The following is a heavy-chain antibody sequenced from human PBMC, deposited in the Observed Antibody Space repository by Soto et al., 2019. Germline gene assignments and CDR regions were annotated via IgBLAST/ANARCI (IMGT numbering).Heavy chain of an antibody. J-gene: IGHJ4*01. CDR3: ARVDHRGYFAILTDY. CDR2: IYDSVNT. CDR1: GDSLSSGGHY. V-gene: IGHV4-31*03. Sequence: SETLSLTCTVSGDSLSSGGHYWSWIRQHPGKGLEWIGHIYDSVNTYYSPSLRSRVTISADMSKNQFSLNLRSVTAADTAVYYCARVDHRGYFAILTDYWGHGTLVTVSS. D-gene: IGHD3-9*01.